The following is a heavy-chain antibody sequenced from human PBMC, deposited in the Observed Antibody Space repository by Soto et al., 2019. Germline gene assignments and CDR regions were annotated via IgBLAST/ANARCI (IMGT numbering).Heavy chain of an antibody. D-gene: IGHD3-10*01. CDR2: ISYDGSNK. CDR3: AKDRGFGGAYYFDY. V-gene: IGHV3-30*18. CDR1: GFTFSSYG. Sequence: QVQLVESGGGVVQPGRSLRLSCAASGFTFSSYGMHWVRQAPGKGLEWVAVISYDGSNKYYADSVKGRFTISRDNSKNTLYLQMNSLRAEDTAVYYCAKDRGFGGAYYFDYWGQGTLVTVSS. J-gene: IGHJ4*02.